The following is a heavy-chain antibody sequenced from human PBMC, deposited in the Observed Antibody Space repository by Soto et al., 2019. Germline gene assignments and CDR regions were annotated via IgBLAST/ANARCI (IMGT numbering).Heavy chain of an antibody. CDR2: IYYSGSA. Sequence: QVQLQESGPGLVKPSQTLSLTCTVSGGSISSGDSYWSWIRQSPGKGLERIGYIYYSGSAFYNPSLGGRVTISVDTSKNQFSLKLNSVTAADTAVYYCAREGAASHSYYYGTDVWGQGTTVTVSS. V-gene: IGHV4-30-4*01. D-gene: IGHD3-16*01. CDR3: AREGAASHSYYYGTDV. J-gene: IGHJ6*02. CDR1: GGSISSGDSY.